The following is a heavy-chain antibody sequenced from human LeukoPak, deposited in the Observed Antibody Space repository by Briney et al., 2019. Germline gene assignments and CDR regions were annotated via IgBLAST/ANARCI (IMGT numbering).Heavy chain of an antibody. D-gene: IGHD3-22*01. V-gene: IGHV1-18*01. CDR2: ISAYNGNT. Sequence: GASVKVSCKASGGTFSSYAISWVRQAPGQGLEWMGWISAYNGNTNYAQKLQGRVTMTTDTSTSTAYMELRSLRSDDTAVYYCARDDDGTFTYFDYWGQGTLVTVSS. CDR1: GGTFSSYA. J-gene: IGHJ4*02. CDR3: ARDDDGTFTYFDY.